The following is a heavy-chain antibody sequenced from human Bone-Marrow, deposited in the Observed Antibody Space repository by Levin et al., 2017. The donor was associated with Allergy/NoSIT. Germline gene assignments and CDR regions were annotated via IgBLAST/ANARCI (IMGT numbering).Heavy chain of an antibody. CDR2: IYHTGRT. CDR3: AGSYLYGSGSYFP. Sequence: RPGGSLRLSCAVSGVSITTSNAWSWVRQPPGKGLEWIGEIYHTGRTDYNPSLKSRVTISLDKSKNQLSLRLTSVTAADTALYYCAGSYLYGSGSYFPWGQGTLVTVSS. D-gene: IGHD3-10*01. V-gene: IGHV4-4*02. CDR1: GVSITTSNA. J-gene: IGHJ5*02.